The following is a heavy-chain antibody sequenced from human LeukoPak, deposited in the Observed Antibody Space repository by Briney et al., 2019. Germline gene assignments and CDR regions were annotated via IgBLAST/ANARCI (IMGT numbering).Heavy chain of an antibody. V-gene: IGHV3-53*01. CDR2: IYPGGTT. CDR1: GVTVSSNY. D-gene: IGHD3-16*01. Sequence: GGSLRLSCEVSGVTVSSNYMIWVRQAPGKGLEWLSIIYPGGTTHYAESVKGRFSISRDDSKNTLYFQMDNLRVDDTALYWCARGSMFGAPDSWGQGTRVTVSS. J-gene: IGHJ4*02. CDR3: ARGSMFGAPDS.